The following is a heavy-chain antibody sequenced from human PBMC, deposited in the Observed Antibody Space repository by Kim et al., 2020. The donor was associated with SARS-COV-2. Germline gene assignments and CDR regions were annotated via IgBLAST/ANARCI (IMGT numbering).Heavy chain of an antibody. CDR1: GFTFSSYA. V-gene: IGHV3-23*01. J-gene: IGHJ3*02. D-gene: IGHD2-15*01. CDR3: AKDTQYCSGGSCYSDAFDI. CDR2: ISGSGGST. Sequence: PGGSLRLSCAASGFTFSSYAMSWVRQAPGKGLEWVSAISGSGGSTYYADSVKGRFTISRDNSKNTLYLQMNSLRAEDTAVYYCAKDTQYCSGGSCYSDAFDIWGQGTMVTVSS.